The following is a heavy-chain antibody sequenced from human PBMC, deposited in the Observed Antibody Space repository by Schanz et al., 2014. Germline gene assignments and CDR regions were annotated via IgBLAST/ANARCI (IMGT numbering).Heavy chain of an antibody. CDR1: GGSISSGSYY. CDR3: ARDTTWRLDL. D-gene: IGHD1-1*01. V-gene: IGHV4-61*02. CDR2: VFPNGIT. Sequence: QVQLQESGPGLVKPSQTLSLTCSVSGGSISSGSYYWNWIRQPAGKALEWVGRVFPNGITNYNPSLKRRVTISLDTPKNQFSLTLTSLTAADTAVYYCARDTTWRLDLWGRGTLVTVSS. J-gene: IGHJ2*01.